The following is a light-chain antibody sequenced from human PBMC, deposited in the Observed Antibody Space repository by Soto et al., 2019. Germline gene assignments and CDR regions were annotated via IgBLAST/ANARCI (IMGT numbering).Light chain of an antibody. J-gene: IGKJ1*01. CDR2: QAS. Sequence: DIPMTQSPSTLSASVKDSVTITCRASQSISNWLAWYQQKPGKAPNLLIYQASVLESGVPSRFSGSGSGTEFTLTISGLQPDDFATYYCQQYDGYPWTFGQGTKVEVK. CDR1: QSISNW. V-gene: IGKV1-5*03. CDR3: QQYDGYPWT.